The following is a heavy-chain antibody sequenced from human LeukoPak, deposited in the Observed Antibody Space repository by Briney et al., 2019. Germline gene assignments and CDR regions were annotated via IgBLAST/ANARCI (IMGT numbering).Heavy chain of an antibody. CDR3: ARLEVAGINDY. CDR2: IYYSGRT. D-gene: IGHD6-19*01. J-gene: IGHJ4*02. V-gene: IGHV4-39*01. CDR1: GGSISSSSYY. Sequence: SESLSLTCTVSGGSISSSSYYWGWIRQPPGKGLEWIGSIYYSGRTYYSPSLKSRVTISVDTSKNQFSLKLSSVTAADTAVYYCARLEVAGINDYWGQGTLVTVSS.